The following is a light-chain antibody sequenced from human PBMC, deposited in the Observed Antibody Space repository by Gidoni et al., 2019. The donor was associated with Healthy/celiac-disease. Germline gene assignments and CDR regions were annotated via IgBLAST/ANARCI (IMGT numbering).Light chain of an antibody. CDR2: EVS. Sequence: QSALTQPASVSGSPGQAITISCTGTSSDVGGYNYVPWYQQHTGKAPKLLIYEVSNRPSGVSPHFSGSKSGNTASLTISRLQAEDEADYYCSSYTSSSTPYVVFGGGTKLTVL. CDR3: SSYTSSSTPYVV. J-gene: IGLJ2*01. CDR1: SSDVGGYNY. V-gene: IGLV2-14*01.